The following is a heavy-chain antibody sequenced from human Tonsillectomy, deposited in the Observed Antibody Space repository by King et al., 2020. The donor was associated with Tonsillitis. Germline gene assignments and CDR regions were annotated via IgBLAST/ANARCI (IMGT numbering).Heavy chain of an antibody. CDR2: IIPVIGIG. V-gene: IGHV1-69*09. CDR3: ARGLYDSSGFTLGY. CDR1: GGTFSSHA. Sequence: VQLVQSGAEVKKPGSSVKVSCKASGGTFSSHAITWVRRAPGQGLEWMGRIIPVIGIGNYAQKFQGRVTITADKSTSTAYMELSSLRSEDTAVYYCARGLYDSSGFTLGYWGQGTLVTVSS. J-gene: IGHJ4*02. D-gene: IGHD3-22*01.